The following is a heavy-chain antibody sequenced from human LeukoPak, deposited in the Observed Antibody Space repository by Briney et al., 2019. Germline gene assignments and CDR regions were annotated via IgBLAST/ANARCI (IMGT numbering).Heavy chain of an antibody. V-gene: IGHV1-8*01. CDR3: ARDRRMTLFGVVMRWFDP. D-gene: IGHD3-3*01. CDR2: MNPNSGNT. CDR1: GYTFTSYD. J-gene: IGHJ5*02. Sequence: ASVKVSCKASGYTFTSYDINWVRQATGQGLEWMGWMNPNSGNTGYAQKFQGRVTMTRNTSISTAYMELSSLRSEDTAVYYCARDRRMTLFGVVMRWFDPWGRGALVTVSS.